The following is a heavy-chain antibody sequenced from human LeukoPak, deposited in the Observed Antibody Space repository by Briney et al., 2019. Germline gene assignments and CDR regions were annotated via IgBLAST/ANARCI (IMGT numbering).Heavy chain of an antibody. CDR1: GFTFSSYG. CDR3: AIPPGHHYYYYGMDV. CDR2: IWYDGSNK. J-gene: IGHJ6*02. V-gene: IGHV3-33*01. Sequence: GGSLRLSCAASGFTFSSYGMHWVRQAPGKGLEWVAVIWYDGSNKYYADSVKGRFTISRDNSMNTLYLQMNSLRAEDAAVYYCAIPPGHHYYYYGMDVWGQGTTVTVSS.